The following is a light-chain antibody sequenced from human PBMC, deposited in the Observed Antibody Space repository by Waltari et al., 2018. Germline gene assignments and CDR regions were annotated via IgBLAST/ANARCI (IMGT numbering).Light chain of an antibody. CDR2: GAS. V-gene: IGKV3-20*01. CDR3: QHYVRLPAT. Sequence: DIVLTQSPGTLSLSPGERATRSCRASQSVRGSFAWYQQKAGQAPRLLIYGASSRATGLPDRFSGSGSGTDFSLTISRLEPEDFAVYYCQHYVRLPATFGQGTKVEI. J-gene: IGKJ1*01. CDR1: QSVRGS.